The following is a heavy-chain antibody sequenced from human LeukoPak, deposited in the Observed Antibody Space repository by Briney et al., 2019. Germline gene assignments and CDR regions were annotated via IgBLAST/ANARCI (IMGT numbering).Heavy chain of an antibody. D-gene: IGHD6-13*01. CDR2: MYHSGGT. CDR3: ARQEQQLIYNWFDP. V-gene: IGHV4-4*02. Sequence: SGTLSLTCAVSGGSISTNNWWSWVRQSPGQGLEWIGEMYHSGGTNYNPSLKSRVTISVDTSKNQFSLKLSSVTAADTAVYYCARQEQQLIYNWFDPWGQGTLVTVSS. J-gene: IGHJ5*02. CDR1: GGSISTNNW.